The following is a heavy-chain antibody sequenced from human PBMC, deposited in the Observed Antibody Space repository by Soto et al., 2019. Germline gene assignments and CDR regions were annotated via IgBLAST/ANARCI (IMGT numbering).Heavy chain of an antibody. J-gene: IGHJ4*02. Sequence: EVQLLESGGGLVQPGGSLRLSCGASGVPFSNFAMSWVRQAPGKGLEWVSVITSSGDSTYFADSVKGRFTISRDNSKNTLYLQLNSLRAEDTATYYCTTGPFIAGDYWGQGTLVTVSS. CDR3: TTGPFIAGDY. CDR1: GVPFSNFA. CDR2: ITSSGDST. D-gene: IGHD1-1*01. V-gene: IGHV3-23*01.